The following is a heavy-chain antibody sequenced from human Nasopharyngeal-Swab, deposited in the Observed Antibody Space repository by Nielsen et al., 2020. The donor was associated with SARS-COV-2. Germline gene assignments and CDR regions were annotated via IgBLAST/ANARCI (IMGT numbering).Heavy chain of an antibody. D-gene: IGHD4-17*01. V-gene: IGHV6-1*01. J-gene: IGHJ6*03. CDR1: GDSVSSSNAA. CDR2: TYYRSKWYN. CDR3: ARARGAYGDYYYYYTDV. Sequence: LRLSCAISGDSVSSSNAAWNWIRQSPSRGLEWLGRTYYRSKWYNDYAVSVKSRITINPDTSKNQFSLHLNSVTPEDTAVYYCARARGAYGDYYYYYTDVWGKGTAVTVSS.